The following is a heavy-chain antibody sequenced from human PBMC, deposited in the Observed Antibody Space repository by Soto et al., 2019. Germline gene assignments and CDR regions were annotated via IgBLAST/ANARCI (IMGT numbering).Heavy chain of an antibody. CDR3: ARGQLWSD. V-gene: IGHV4-34*01. D-gene: IGHD3-10*01. Sequence: SETLSLTXTVYGGSFSGYYWSWIRQSPGKGLEWIGEIHHGGTTNYNPSLKSRVTISVDRSKNQFSLKLKSVTAADTAIYYCARGQLWSDWGQGTRVTV. CDR1: GGSFSGYY. J-gene: IGHJ4*02. CDR2: IHHGGTT.